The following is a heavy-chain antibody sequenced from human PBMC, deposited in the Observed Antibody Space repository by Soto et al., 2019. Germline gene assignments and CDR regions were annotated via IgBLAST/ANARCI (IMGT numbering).Heavy chain of an antibody. J-gene: IGHJ6*02. CDR2: ISSSSSTI. CDR1: GFTFSSYS. Sequence: EVQLVESGGGLVQPGGSLRLSCAASGFTFSSYSMNWVRQAPGKGLEWVSYISSSSSTIYYADSVKGRFTISRDNAKNSLYLQMNSLRDEDTAVYYCARDDIVVVPAAQEYYYGMDVWGQGTTVTVSS. CDR3: ARDDIVVVPAAQEYYYGMDV. V-gene: IGHV3-48*02. D-gene: IGHD2-2*01.